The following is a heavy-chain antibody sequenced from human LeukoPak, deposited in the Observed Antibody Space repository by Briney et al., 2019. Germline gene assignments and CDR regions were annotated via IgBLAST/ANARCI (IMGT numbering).Heavy chain of an antibody. J-gene: IGHJ4*02. Sequence: GGSLRLSCAAPGFTFSSYGMHWVRQAPGKGLEGVAFIRYDGSNKYYADSVKGRFTISRDNSKNTLYLQMNSLRAEDTAVYYCAPRVVVISAPFDYWGQGTLVTVSS. V-gene: IGHV3-30*02. D-gene: IGHD2-21*01. CDR1: GFTFSSYG. CDR3: APRVVVISAPFDY. CDR2: IRYDGSNK.